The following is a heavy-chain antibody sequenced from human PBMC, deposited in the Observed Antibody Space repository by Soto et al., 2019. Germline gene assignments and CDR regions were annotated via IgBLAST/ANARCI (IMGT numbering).Heavy chain of an antibody. Sequence: QVQLVQSGAEVKKPGSSVKVSCKASGGTFSSYSINWVRQAPGQGLEWMGEIIHIFGTANYAQKFQGRVTITADEATRTAYMELSSLRSYDTAVYYCARDGGRHSGGIDYWGQGTLVTVSS. CDR2: IIHIFGTA. CDR3: ARDGGRHSGGIDY. J-gene: IGHJ4*02. CDR1: GGTFSSYS. D-gene: IGHD1-26*01. V-gene: IGHV1-69*01.